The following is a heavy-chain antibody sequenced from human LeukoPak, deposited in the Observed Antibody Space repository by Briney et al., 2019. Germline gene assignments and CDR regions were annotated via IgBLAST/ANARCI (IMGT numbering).Heavy chain of an antibody. CDR1: GGSVSSGSYY. CDR3: AREGLYGDYVWSLDY. V-gene: IGHV4-61*01. CDR2: IYYSGST. Sequence: SETLSLTCTVSGGSVSSGSYYWSWIRQPPGKGLQWIGYIYYSGSTNYNPSLKSRVTISVDTSKNQFSLKLSSVTAADTAVYYCAREGLYGDYVWSLDYWGQGTLVTVSS. D-gene: IGHD4-17*01. J-gene: IGHJ4*02.